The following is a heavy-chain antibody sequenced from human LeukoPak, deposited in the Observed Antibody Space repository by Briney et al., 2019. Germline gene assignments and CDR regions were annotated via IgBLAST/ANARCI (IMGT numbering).Heavy chain of an antibody. CDR2: IRYDGSNK. J-gene: IGHJ4*02. Sequence: PGGSLRLSCAASGFTFSSYGMHWVRQAPGKGLEWVAFIRYDGSNKYYADSVKGRLTTSRDNSKNTLYLQMNSLRAEDTAVYYCAKDWRRGSGFDYWGQGTLVTVSS. CDR3: AKDWRRGSGFDY. D-gene: IGHD3-10*01. V-gene: IGHV3-30*02. CDR1: GFTFSSYG.